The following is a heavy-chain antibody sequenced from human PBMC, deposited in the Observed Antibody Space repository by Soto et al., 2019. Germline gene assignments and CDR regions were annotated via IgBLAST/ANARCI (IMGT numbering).Heavy chain of an antibody. CDR3: ARVVPGAEAWFDP. CDR2: ISLYSDGT. D-gene: IGHD2-2*01. J-gene: IGHJ5*02. CDR1: GYTFSNYG. V-gene: IGHV1-18*01. Sequence: QVQLVQSGGEVKRPGASVKVSCKTSGYTFSNYGITWVRQAPGQPLEWLGWISLYSDGTNYAQKFHGGVSMTTDTSTTTANMELRLPRSDDTAIDDYARVVPGAEAWFDPWGQGTLVTVSS.